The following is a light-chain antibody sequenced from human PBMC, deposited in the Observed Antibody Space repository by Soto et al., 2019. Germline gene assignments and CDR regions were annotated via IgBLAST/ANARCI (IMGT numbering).Light chain of an antibody. Sequence: DIVMTQSPLSLPVTPGEPAAISCRSSQSLLHSNGYNYLDWYLQKPGQSPQLLMYLGSYRASGVADRFSGSGSGTDFTLKISRVEAEDVRVYYCIQPLQSWTFGQGTKVEIK. J-gene: IGKJ1*01. CDR1: QSLLHSNGYNY. V-gene: IGKV2-28*01. CDR2: LGS. CDR3: IQPLQSWT.